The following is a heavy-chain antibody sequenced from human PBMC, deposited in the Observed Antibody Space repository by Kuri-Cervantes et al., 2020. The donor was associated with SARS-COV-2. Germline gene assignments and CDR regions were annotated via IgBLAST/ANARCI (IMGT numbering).Heavy chain of an antibody. Sequence: GSLRLSCTVPGGSISSYYWSWIRQPAGKGLEWIGRIYTSGSTNYNPSLKSRVTMSVDTSKNQFSLKLSSVTAADTAVYYCARETSTYSSSIDYWGQGTLVTVSS. CDR3: ARETSTYSSSIDY. CDR1: GGSISSYY. CDR2: IYTSGST. V-gene: IGHV4-4*07. J-gene: IGHJ4*02. D-gene: IGHD6-6*01.